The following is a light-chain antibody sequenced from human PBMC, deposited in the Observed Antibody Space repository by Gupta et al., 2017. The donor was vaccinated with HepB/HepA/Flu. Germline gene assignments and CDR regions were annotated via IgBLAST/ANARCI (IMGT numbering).Light chain of an antibody. V-gene: IGKV3-20*01. CDR3: QQKGSSPRT. CDR1: QSVKSNY. J-gene: IGKJ1*01. Sequence: LLTQFPGTLSLSPGERATLSCRASQSVKSNYLAWYQQKLGQAPRVLIYGASRRATGIPDRFSGSGSGTEFTLTISRREPEDFAVYYCQQKGSSPRTFGQGTKVEIK. CDR2: GAS.